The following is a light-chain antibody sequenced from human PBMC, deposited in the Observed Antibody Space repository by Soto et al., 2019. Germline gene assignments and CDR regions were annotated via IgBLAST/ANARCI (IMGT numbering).Light chain of an antibody. CDR3: SSYASTDTLV. CDR1: SSNVGGYNY. V-gene: IGLV2-14*01. CDR2: EAS. Sequence: QSALTQPASVSGSPGQSITISCTGTSSNVGGYNYVSWYQQYPGKAPKLMIFEASNRPSGVSNRFSGSKSANTASLTISGLQAEDEADYYCSSYASTDTLVFGGGTKVTVL. J-gene: IGLJ3*02.